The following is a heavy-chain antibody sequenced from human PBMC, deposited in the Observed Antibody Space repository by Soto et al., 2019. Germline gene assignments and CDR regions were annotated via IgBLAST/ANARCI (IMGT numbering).Heavy chain of an antibody. CDR1: GFTFDDYG. J-gene: IGHJ4*02. Sequence: GGSLRLSCAASGFTFDDYGMHWVRQGPGKGLEWVSGISWNSGSIGYADSVKGRFTISRDNAKNSLYLQMDSLRAEDTALYYCAKDFTGYCYGGTCPFDYSGQGTLVTVCS. D-gene: IGHD2-15*01. V-gene: IGHV3-9*01. CDR3: AKDFTGYCYGGTCPFDY. CDR2: ISWNSGSI.